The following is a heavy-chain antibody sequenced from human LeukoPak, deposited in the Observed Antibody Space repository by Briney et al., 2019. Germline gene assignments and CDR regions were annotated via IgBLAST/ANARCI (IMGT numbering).Heavy chain of an antibody. V-gene: IGHV3-23*01. CDR1: GFTFSSYA. Sequence: PGGSLRLSCAASGFTFSSYAMSWVRQAPGKGLEWVSAISGSGGSTYYADSVKGRFTISRDNSKNALYLQMNSLRAEDTAVYYCAKDFKRLLWFGEPPRWGQGTLVTVSS. CDR3: AKDFKRLLWFGEPPR. D-gene: IGHD3-10*01. CDR2: ISGSGGST. J-gene: IGHJ4*02.